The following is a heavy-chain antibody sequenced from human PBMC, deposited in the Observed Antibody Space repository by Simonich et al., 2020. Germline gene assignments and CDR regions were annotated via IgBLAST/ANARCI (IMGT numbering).Heavy chain of an antibody. CDR1: GGSISSSSYY. Sequence: QLQLQESGPGLVKPSETLSLTCTVSGGSISSSSYYCGWIRQPPGKGLEWIGSLYYSGSTYYTPSLKSRVTISVDTSKNQFSLKLSSVTAADTAVYYCARHAGFAFDIWGQGTMVTVSS. CDR3: ARHAGFAFDI. J-gene: IGHJ3*02. D-gene: IGHD6-13*01. CDR2: LYYSGST. V-gene: IGHV4-39*01.